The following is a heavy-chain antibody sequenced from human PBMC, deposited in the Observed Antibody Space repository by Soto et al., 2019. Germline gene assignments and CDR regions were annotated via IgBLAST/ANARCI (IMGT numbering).Heavy chain of an antibody. D-gene: IGHD3-22*01. V-gene: IGHV3-30*18. J-gene: IGHJ4*02. Sequence: GGSLRLSCAASGFTFSSYGMHWVRQAPGKGLEWVAVISYDGSNKYYADSVKGRFTISRDNSKNTLYLQMNSLRAEDTAVYYCAKDWVYYYDSSGSPAPDYWGQGTLVTVSS. CDR3: AKDWVYYYDSSGSPAPDY. CDR1: GFTFSSYG. CDR2: ISYDGSNK.